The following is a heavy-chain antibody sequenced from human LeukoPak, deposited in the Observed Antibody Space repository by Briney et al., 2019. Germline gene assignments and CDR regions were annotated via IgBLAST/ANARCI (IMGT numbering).Heavy chain of an antibody. D-gene: IGHD6-19*01. CDR2: IYYSGST. V-gene: IGHV4-39*01. CDR3: ARVPRYSSGELDP. J-gene: IGHJ5*02. Sequence: PSETLSLTCTVSGGSISSSSYYWGWIRQPPGKGLEWIGSIYYSGSTYYNPSLKSRVTISVDTSKNQFSLKLSSVTAADTAVYYCARVPRYSSGELDPWGQGTLVTVFS. CDR1: GGSISSSSYY.